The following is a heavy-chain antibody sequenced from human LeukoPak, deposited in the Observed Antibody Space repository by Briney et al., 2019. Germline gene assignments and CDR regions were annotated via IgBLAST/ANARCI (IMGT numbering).Heavy chain of an antibody. CDR1: GFTSSNYC. J-gene: IGHJ6*02. CDR3: VRGHGYWDNYYYGMDV. D-gene: IGHD6-13*01. Sequence: GGSLRLSCAASGFTSSNYCIHWVRHAPGQGLGWVSCINHDGGRTNYADSVKGRFTISRDNARNTLDLQMNSLRAEDTAKYSCVRGHGYWDNYYYGMDVWGQGTTITVSS. V-gene: IGHV3-74*01. CDR2: INHDGGRT.